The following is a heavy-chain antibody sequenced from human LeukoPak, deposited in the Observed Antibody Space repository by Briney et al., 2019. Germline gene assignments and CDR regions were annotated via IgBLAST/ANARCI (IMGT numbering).Heavy chain of an antibody. CDR2: IYPGDSDT. Sequence: GASLQISCKGSGYDFTSYWIGWVRPMPGKGLEWMGIIYPGDSDTRYSPSFQGQVTISDDRSISTAYLQWSSLKASDTAMYYCARCRSVVGEIDPWGQGTLVTVSS. D-gene: IGHD1-26*01. V-gene: IGHV5-51*01. J-gene: IGHJ5*02. CDR3: ARCRSVVGEIDP. CDR1: GYDFTSYW.